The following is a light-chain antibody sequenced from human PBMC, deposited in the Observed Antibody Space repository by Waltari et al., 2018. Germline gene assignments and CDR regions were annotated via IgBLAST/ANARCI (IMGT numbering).Light chain of an antibody. J-gene: IGKJ4*01. V-gene: IGKV1-17*01. Sequence: DIQMTQSPSSLSASVGDTVTITCRASQGIGNYLNWFQQKPGKAPKLLIYAATTLQSGVPSRFSGSGSGTEFTLTMNSLQTEDFATYYCLQHNSYPLTFGGGTKVEIK. CDR3: LQHNSYPLT. CDR1: QGIGNY. CDR2: AAT.